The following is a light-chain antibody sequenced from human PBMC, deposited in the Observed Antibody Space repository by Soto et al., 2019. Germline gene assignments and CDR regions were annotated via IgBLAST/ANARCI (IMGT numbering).Light chain of an antibody. CDR1: NVGNKA. Sequence: QSVLTQPPSVSEAPGQRVTISCSGSNVGNKAVNWYQQLPGKAPKLLLYYDDMLSSGVSDRFSGSKSGTSASLAISGLQNDDDGDYYCAIWDDSVDGWAFGGGTQLTVL. V-gene: IGLV1-36*01. CDR2: YDD. J-gene: IGLJ3*02. CDR3: AIWDDSVDGWA.